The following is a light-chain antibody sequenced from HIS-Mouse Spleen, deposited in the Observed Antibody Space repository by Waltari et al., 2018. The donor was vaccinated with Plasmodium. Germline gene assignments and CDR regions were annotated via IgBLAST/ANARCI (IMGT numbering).Light chain of an antibody. J-gene: IGLJ3*02. V-gene: IGLV3-25*03. CDR1: ALPKQY. CDR3: QSADSSGTPNWV. Sequence: SYELTQPPSVSVSPGQTARITCSGDALPKQYAYWYQQKPGQAPVLVIYKDSERPSGIPERFSGSSSVTTVTLTISGVQAEDEADYYCQSADSSGTPNWVFGGGTK. CDR2: KDS.